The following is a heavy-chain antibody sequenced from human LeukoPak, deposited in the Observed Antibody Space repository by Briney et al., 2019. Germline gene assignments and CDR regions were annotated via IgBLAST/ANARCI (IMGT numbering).Heavy chain of an antibody. J-gene: IGHJ4*02. D-gene: IGHD1-1*01. CDR3: GTANDDYYFDY. CDR1: GFTLSNYA. CDR2: ISAAGVT. Sequence: PGGSLRLSCAASGFTLSNYAMNWVRQAPGQGLEWVSVISAAGVTYYADSLKGRFTISRDNSKNTLYLQMDSLRVEDTAVYYCGTANDDYYFDYWGQGTLVTVSS. V-gene: IGHV3-23*01.